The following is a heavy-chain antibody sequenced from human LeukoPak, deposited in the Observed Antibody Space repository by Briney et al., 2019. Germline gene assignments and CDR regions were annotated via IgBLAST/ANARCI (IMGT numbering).Heavy chain of an antibody. CDR1: RFTFSSYA. CDR3: AKMGVLRFLEWLASRDRYFDY. V-gene: IGHV3-23*01. D-gene: IGHD3-3*01. CDR2: TSGSGDST. J-gene: IGHJ4*02. Sequence: GGSLRLSCAASRFTFSSYAMSWVRQAPGKGLEWVSVTSGSGDSTYYADSVKGRFTISRDNSNNTLYLQMNSLRVEDTAVYFCAKMGVLRFLEWLASRDRYFDYWGQGTLVTVSS.